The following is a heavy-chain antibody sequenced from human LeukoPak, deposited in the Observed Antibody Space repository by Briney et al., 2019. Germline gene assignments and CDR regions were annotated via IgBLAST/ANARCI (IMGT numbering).Heavy chain of an antibody. J-gene: IGHJ4*02. CDR1: GFTVSSNY. Sequence: GGSLRLSCAASGFTVSSNYMSWVRQAPGKGLEWVSVIYSSGSTYYADSVKGRFTISRDNSKNTLYLQMNSLRAEDTAVYYCARGVDYGSRPFDYWGQGTLVTVSS. CDR3: ARGVDYGSRPFDY. D-gene: IGHD3-10*01. V-gene: IGHV3-53*01. CDR2: IYSSGST.